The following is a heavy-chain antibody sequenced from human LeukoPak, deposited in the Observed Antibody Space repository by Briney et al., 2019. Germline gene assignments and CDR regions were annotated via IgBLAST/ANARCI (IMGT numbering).Heavy chain of an antibody. J-gene: IGHJ4*02. CDR3: ARERTLTSCYDY. CDR2: INPNSGGT. D-gene: IGHD2-15*01. CDR1: GYTFTGYY. V-gene: IGHV1-2*02. Sequence: ASVKLSCKASGYTFTGYYMHWVRQAPGQGLEWMGWINPNSGGTNYAQKFQGRVTMTRDTSISTAYMELSRLRSDDTAVYYCARERTLTSCYDYWGQGTLVSVS.